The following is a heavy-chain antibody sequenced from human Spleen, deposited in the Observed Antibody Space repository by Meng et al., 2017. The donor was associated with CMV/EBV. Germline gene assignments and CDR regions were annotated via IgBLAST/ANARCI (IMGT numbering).Heavy chain of an antibody. J-gene: IGHJ4*02. V-gene: IGHV4-59*01. CDR3: ARGLYNWDDLTFDY. CDR1: GGSISSYF. CDR2: IYYSGST. Sequence: ESLKISCTVSGGSISSYFWTWIRQPPGKGLEWIGYIYYSGSTNYNPSLESRVTISADPSTNQFSLHLSPVTATDTAVYYCARGLYNWDDLTFDYWGQGMLVTVSS. D-gene: IGHD1-20*01.